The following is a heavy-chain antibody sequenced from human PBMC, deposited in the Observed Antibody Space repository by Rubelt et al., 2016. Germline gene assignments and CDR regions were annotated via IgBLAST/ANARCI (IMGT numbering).Heavy chain of an antibody. Sequence: QVQLVQSGAEVKKPGASVKVSCKASGYTFTSYGISWVRQAPGHGLEWMGWISAYNGNTNYAPKRQGRVTMTTDTSTSTAYRELRSLRADDTAVYYCARDRIRIAARQGWYFDLWGRGTLVTVSS. V-gene: IGHV1-18*01. J-gene: IGHJ2*01. CDR2: ISAYNGNT. CDR3: ARDRIRIAARQGWYFDL. D-gene: IGHD6-6*01. CDR1: GYTFTSYG.